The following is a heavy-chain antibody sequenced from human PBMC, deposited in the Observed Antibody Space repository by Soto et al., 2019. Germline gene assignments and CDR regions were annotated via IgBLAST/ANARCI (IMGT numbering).Heavy chain of an antibody. J-gene: IGHJ6*02. CDR3: ARGTIFGVVMQAYYYYYYGMDV. CDR1: GGTFSSYA. D-gene: IGHD3-3*01. CDR2: IIPIFATA. V-gene: IGHV1-69*01. Sequence: QVQLVQSGAEVKKPGSSVKVSCKASGGTFSSYAISWVRQAPGQGLEWMGGIIPIFATANYAQKFQGRVTITADESTSTAYMELSSLRSEDTAVYYCARGTIFGVVMQAYYYYYYGMDVWGQGTTVTVSS.